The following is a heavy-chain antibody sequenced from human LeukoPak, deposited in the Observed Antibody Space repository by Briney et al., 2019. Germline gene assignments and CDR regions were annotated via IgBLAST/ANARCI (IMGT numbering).Heavy chain of an antibody. D-gene: IGHD4-17*01. CDR1: GGSISSYY. Sequence: PSETLSLTCTVSGGSISSYYWSWIRQPPGKGLEWIGYIYYSGRTNYNPSLKSRVTISVDTSKNQFSLKLSSVTAGDTAVYYCARLGYGDYGYWGQGTLVTVSS. CDR2: IYYSGRT. CDR3: ARLGYGDYGY. V-gene: IGHV4-59*01. J-gene: IGHJ4*02.